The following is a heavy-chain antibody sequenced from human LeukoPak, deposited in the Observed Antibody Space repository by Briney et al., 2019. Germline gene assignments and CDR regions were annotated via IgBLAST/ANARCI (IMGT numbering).Heavy chain of an antibody. J-gene: IGHJ3*02. CDR1: GFTFSSYS. CDR3: ARESDSGAFDI. CDR2: ISISSSYI. Sequence: GGSLRLSCAASGFTFSSYSMNWVRQARGKGLEWVSSISISSSYIYYAESVKGRFTISRDNAKNSLYLQMYSLRAQDTTVYYCARESDSGAFDIWGQGTMVTVSS. V-gene: IGHV3-21*01. D-gene: IGHD1-26*01.